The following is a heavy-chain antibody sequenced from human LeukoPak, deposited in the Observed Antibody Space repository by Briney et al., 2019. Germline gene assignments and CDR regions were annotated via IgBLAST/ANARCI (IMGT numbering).Heavy chain of an antibody. Sequence: ASVKVSCKASGYTITSYYMHWVRQAPGQGLEWMGIVNPSGGNTTYAQKFQGRVTMTRDTSTSTVYMELSSLRSEDTAVHCCARGGVYYGSGTYYNVGWFDPWGQGTLVTVSS. V-gene: IGHV1-46*01. D-gene: IGHD3-10*01. CDR2: VNPSGGNT. CDR1: GYTITSYY. J-gene: IGHJ5*02. CDR3: ARGGVYYGSGTYYNVGWFDP.